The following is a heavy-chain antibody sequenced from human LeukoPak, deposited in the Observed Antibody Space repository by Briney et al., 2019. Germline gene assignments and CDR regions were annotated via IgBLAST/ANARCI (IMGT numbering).Heavy chain of an antibody. Sequence: PSETLSLTCTVSGGSISSGGYYWSWIRQHPGKGLEWIVYIYYSGSTYYNPSLNSRVTISVDTSKNQFSLKLSSVTAADTAVYYCARGRYTVTSRAFDIWGQGTMVTVSS. CDR2: IYYSGST. CDR3: ARGRYTVTSRAFDI. J-gene: IGHJ3*02. CDR1: GGSISSGGYY. V-gene: IGHV4-31*03. D-gene: IGHD4-17*01.